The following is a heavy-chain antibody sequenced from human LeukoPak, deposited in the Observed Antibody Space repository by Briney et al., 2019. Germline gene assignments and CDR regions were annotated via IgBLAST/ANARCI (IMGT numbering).Heavy chain of an antibody. V-gene: IGHV4-4*07. CDR1: GGSISSYY. J-gene: IGHJ6*03. D-gene: IGHD3-10*01. CDR3: AREISGTYYNPLGYMDV. CDR2: IFTSGIA. Sequence: SETLSLTCTVSGGSISSYYWSWIRQPPGKGLEWIGRIFTSGIANYNPSLKSRVTMSVDTSKNQFSLNLSSVTAADTAVYYCAREISGTYYNPLGYMDVWGKGTTATVSS.